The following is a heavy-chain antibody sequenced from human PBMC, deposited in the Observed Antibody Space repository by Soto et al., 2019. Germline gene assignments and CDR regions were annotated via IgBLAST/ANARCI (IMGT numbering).Heavy chain of an antibody. Sequence: QMQLQQWGAGLLKPSETLSLTCAVYGGSLSGYYWSWIRQPPGKGLEWIGEINHSGSTNYNPSLKCRVTISLDTSKNQFSLKLSSVTAADTAMYYCATYHFLLLGELSLRDWFGPWGQGTLVTVSS. CDR1: GGSLSGYY. CDR2: INHSGST. CDR3: ATYHFLLLGELSLRDWFGP. J-gene: IGHJ5*02. V-gene: IGHV4-34*01. D-gene: IGHD3-16*02.